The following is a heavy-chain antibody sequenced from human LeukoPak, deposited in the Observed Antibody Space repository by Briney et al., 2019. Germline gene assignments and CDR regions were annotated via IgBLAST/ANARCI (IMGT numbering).Heavy chain of an antibody. V-gene: IGHV3-72*01. Sequence: GGSLRLSCAASGFIFSDHYMDWVRQAPGKGLEWLARSRDKAKSYSTEHAASVKGRFTISRDNSKNSLYLQMNSLKTEDTAVYYCASFRDGYNYFDYWGQGTLVTVSS. D-gene: IGHD5-24*01. CDR1: GFIFSDHY. J-gene: IGHJ4*02. CDR2: SRDKAKSYST. CDR3: ASFRDGYNYFDY.